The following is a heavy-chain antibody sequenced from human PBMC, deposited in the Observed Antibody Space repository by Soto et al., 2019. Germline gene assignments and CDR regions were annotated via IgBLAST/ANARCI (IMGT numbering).Heavy chain of an antibody. J-gene: IGHJ4*02. CDR2: IYYSGST. D-gene: IGHD3-3*01. Sequence: SETLSLTCTVSGGSISSYYWSWIRQPPGKGLEWIGYIYYSGSTNYNPSLKSRVTISVDTPKNQFSLKLSSVTAADTAVYYCARGALDFWSGYYDYWGQGTLVTVSS. V-gene: IGHV4-59*01. CDR1: GGSISSYY. CDR3: ARGALDFWSGYYDY.